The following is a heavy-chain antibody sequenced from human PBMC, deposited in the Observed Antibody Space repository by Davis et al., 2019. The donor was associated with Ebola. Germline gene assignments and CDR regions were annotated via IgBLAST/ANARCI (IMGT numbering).Heavy chain of an antibody. CDR2: LGLSADT. Sequence: GESLKIPCAASGFVFSSYVMSWVRRAPGKGLEWVSTLGLSADTYYADSVKGRFTISRDNSKNTLYLQLNSLGVEDTAVYYCARETDGMDAWGKGTTVTVSS. J-gene: IGHJ6*04. CDR3: ARETDGMDA. CDR1: GFVFSSYV. V-gene: IGHV3-23*01.